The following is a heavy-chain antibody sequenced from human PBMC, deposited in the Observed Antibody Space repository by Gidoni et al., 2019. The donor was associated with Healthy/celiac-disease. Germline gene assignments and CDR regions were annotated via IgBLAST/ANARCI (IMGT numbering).Heavy chain of an antibody. Sequence: QVHLQESGPGLVKPSETLSLTCTVSGGSISSYYWSWIRQPPGKGLEWIGYIYYSGSTNYNPSLKSRVTISVDTSKNQFSLKLSSVTAADTAVYYCARGGIVGATLGHFDYWGQGTLVTVSS. CDR2: IYYSGST. D-gene: IGHD1-26*01. J-gene: IGHJ4*02. V-gene: IGHV4-59*01. CDR1: GGSISSYY. CDR3: ARGGIVGATLGHFDY.